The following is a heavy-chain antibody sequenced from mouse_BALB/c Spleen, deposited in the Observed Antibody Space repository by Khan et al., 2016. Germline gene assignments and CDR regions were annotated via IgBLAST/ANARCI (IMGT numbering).Heavy chain of an antibody. J-gene: IGHJ2*01. CDR2: INPNNGDT. CDR3: ARDDYVN. V-gene: IGHV1-20*02. D-gene: IGHD2-4*01. CDR1: GYSFTAYY. Sequence: EVQLQESDPDLVKPGASVKISCKASGYSFTAYYMYWVKQSHGKSLEWIGRINPNNGDTTFNQKFKGKAILTVDKSSTTAYMELRSLASEDSEVYYSARDDYVNWGQGTTLTVSS.